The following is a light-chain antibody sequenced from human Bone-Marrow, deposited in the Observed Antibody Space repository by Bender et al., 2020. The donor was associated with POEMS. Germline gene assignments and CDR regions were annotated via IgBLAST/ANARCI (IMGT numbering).Light chain of an antibody. CDR1: NIGSKS. Sequence: SYVLTQPPSVSVAPGKTVSITCGGNNIGSKSVHWYQQKPGQAPVLVVYDDSDRPSGIPERFSGSKSGTSASLAITGLQAEDEGDYYCQSYDNSLGGWVFGGGTKLTVL. V-gene: IGLV3-21*03. J-gene: IGLJ3*02. CDR2: DDS. CDR3: QSYDNSLGGWV.